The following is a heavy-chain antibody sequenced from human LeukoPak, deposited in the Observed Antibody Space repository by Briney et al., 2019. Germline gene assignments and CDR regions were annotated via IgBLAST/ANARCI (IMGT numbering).Heavy chain of an antibody. V-gene: IGHV3-23*01. CDR3: AKVLMSARYFDY. CDR1: GFTFSSYA. Sequence: GGSLRLSRAVSGFTFSSYAMSWVRQAPGKGLEWVSVISGSGGSTYYADSVKGRFTISRDNSKNTLYLQMNSLRAEDTAVYYCAKVLMSARYFDYWVQGTLVTVSS. CDR2: ISGSGGST. J-gene: IGHJ4*02.